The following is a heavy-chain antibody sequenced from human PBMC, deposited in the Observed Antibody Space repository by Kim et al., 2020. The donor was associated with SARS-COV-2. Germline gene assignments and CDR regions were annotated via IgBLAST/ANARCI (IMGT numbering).Heavy chain of an antibody. V-gene: IGHV3-21*01. CDR2: ISSSSSYI. D-gene: IGHD1-26*01. CDR3: ARDLGWELLYFQH. J-gene: IGHJ1*01. CDR1: GFTFSSYS. Sequence: GGSLRLSCAASGFTFSSYSMNWVRQAPGKGLEWVSSISSSSSYIYYADSVKGRFTISRDNAKNSLYLQMNSLRAEDTAVYYCARDLGWELLYFQHWGQGTLVTVSS.